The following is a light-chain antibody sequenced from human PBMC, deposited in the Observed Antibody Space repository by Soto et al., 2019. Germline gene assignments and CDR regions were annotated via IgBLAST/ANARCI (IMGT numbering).Light chain of an antibody. Sequence: DIQLTQSPSFLSASVGDRVTITCRASQAIAYYLVWYQQVPGKAPKLLIYGASILQDGVSSRFSGSGSRTEFNLTISSLLPEDFATYYCQQVNYFPYTFGQGTTVDIK. J-gene: IGKJ2*01. CDR1: QAIAYY. CDR2: GAS. CDR3: QQVNYFPYT. V-gene: IGKV1-9*01.